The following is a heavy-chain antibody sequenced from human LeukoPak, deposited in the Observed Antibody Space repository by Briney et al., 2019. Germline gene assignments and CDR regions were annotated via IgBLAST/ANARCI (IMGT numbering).Heavy chain of an antibody. CDR1: GFTFSNYA. Sequence: LRLSCTASGFTFSNYAMSWVRQPPGKGLEWIGEINHSGSTNYNPSLKSRVTISVDTSKNQFSLKLSPVTAADTAVYYCARVPGSGWYFFDSWGQGTLVTVSS. D-gene: IGHD6-19*01. V-gene: IGHV4-34*01. CDR3: ARVPGSGWYFFDS. CDR2: INHSGST. J-gene: IGHJ4*02.